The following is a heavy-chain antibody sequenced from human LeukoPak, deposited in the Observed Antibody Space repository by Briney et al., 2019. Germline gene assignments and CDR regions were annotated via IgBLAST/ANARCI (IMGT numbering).Heavy chain of an antibody. CDR3: ARGNMVRGTVSYMDV. CDR2: IIPIFGTA. J-gene: IGHJ6*03. D-gene: IGHD3-10*01. V-gene: IGHV1-69*13. Sequence: SVKVSCKASGGTFSRYAMSWVRQAPGQGLEWMGGIIPIFGTASFAQKFQGRVTITADESTGTAYMELSRLRADDTAVYYCARGNMVRGTVSYMDVWGKGTTVTISS. CDR1: GGTFSRYA.